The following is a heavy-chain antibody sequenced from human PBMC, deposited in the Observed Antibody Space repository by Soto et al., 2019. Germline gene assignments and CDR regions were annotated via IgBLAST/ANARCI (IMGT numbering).Heavy chain of an antibody. Sequence: VQLVESGGGLVQPGGSLKLSCAGYGFSFSGSDIHWVRQASGKGLEWVGRVRSKGAYYGTAYDVSVKGRFTISRDDSKSMAYLQMHRLRTEDTALYHCTAGSYYTWGQGTLVTVST. CDR2: VRSKGAYYGT. D-gene: IGHD3-10*01. J-gene: IGHJ5*02. V-gene: IGHV3-73*01. CDR1: GFSFSGSD. CDR3: TAGSYYT.